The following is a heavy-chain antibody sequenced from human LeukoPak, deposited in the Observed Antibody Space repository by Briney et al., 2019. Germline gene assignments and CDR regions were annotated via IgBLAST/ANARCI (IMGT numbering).Heavy chain of an antibody. CDR2: IRSKAYGGTT. CDR3: TRVVIAAAGALDY. CDR1: GFTFGDYA. D-gene: IGHD6-13*01. J-gene: IGHJ4*02. V-gene: IGHV3-49*03. Sequence: GGSLRLSCTASGFTFGDYAMSWFRQAPGKGLEWVGFIRSKAYGGTTEYAASVKGRFTISRDDSKSIAYLQMNSLKTEDTAVYYCTRVVIAAAGALDYWGQGTLVTVSS.